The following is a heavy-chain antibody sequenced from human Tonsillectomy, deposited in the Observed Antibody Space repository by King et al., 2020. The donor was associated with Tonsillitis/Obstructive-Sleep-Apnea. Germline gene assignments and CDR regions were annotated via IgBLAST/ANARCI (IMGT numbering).Heavy chain of an antibody. V-gene: IGHV3-30*04. Sequence: VQLVESGGGVVQPGRSLRLSCAASGFTFSSYAMHWVRQAPGKGLEWVAVISYDGSNKYYADSVKGRFTISRDNSKNTLYLQMNSLRAEDTAVYYCARERLWNGAFDIWGQGTMVTVSS. CDR2: ISYDGSNK. CDR1: GFTFSSYA. J-gene: IGHJ3*02. D-gene: IGHD4/OR15-4a*01. CDR3: ARERLWNGAFDI.